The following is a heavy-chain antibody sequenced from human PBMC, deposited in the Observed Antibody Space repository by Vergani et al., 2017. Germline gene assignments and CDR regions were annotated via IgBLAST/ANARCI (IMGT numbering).Heavy chain of an antibody. CDR1: GGSFSGYY. J-gene: IGHJ3*02. Sequence: QVQLQQWGAGLLKPSETLSLTCAVYGGSFSGYYWSWIRQPPGKGLEWIGEINHSGSTNYNPSLKSRVTISVDTSKNQFSLKLSSVTDADTAVYYCARGLRYYDSSGYLDAFDIWGQGTMVTVSS. V-gene: IGHV4-34*01. CDR2: INHSGST. D-gene: IGHD3-22*01. CDR3: ARGLRYYDSSGYLDAFDI.